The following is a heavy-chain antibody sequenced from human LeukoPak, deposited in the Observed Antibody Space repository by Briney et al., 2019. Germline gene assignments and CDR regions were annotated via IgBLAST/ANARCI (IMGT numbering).Heavy chain of an antibody. CDR1: GYTFTSYY. CDR3: ARESQRITMIVVVIATHFDY. D-gene: IGHD3-22*01. CDR2: INPNSGGT. J-gene: IGHJ4*02. V-gene: IGHV1-2*02. Sequence: ASVKVSCKASGYTFTSYYMHWVRQAPGQGLEWMGWINPNSGGTNYAQKFQGRVTMTRDTSISTAYMELSRLRSDDTAVYYCARESQRITMIVVVIATHFDYWGQGTLVTVSS.